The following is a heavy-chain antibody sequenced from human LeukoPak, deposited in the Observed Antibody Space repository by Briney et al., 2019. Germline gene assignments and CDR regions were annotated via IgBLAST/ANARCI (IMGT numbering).Heavy chain of an antibody. CDR2: IRYDGSNK. J-gene: IGHJ4*02. CDR3: AKAGLGIRGKFDY. V-gene: IGHV3-30*02. D-gene: IGHD7-27*01. Sequence: GGSLRLSCAASGLTFSSYGMHWVRQAPGKGLEWVAFIRYDGSNKYYADSVKGRFTISRDNSKNTLYLQMNSLRAEDTAVYYCAKAGLGIRGKFDYWGQGTLVTVSS. CDR1: GLTFSSYG.